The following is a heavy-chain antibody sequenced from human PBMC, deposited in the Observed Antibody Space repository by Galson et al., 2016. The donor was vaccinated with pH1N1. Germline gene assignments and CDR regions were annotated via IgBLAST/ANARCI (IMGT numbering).Heavy chain of an antibody. J-gene: IGHJ3*01. CDR2: INPSSGGT. D-gene: IGHD1-7*01. V-gene: IGHV1-2*02. CDR1: GYIFTYHY. Sequence: SVKVSCKASGYIFTYHYVHWVRQAPGQGLEWMGWINPSSGGTKYAQNFQGRVTVTRDTSISTTYMEMRRLRADDTALYYCITGIIETTNAFDLWGQGTMVAFSS. CDR3: ITGIIETTNAFDL.